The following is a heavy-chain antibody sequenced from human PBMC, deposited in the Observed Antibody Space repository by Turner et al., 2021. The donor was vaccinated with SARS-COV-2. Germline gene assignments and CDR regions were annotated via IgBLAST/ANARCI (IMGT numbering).Heavy chain of an antibody. Sequence: QVQLVESGGGVVQPGRSLRLSCAASVFTFSNYAMHWVRQAPGKGLEWVALISYDGSNKYYADSVKGRFTISRDNSMNTLFLQMNSLRAEDTAIYYCARDWRYYYDSSGYFDYWGQGTLVTVSS. CDR2: ISYDGSNK. J-gene: IGHJ4*02. CDR3: ARDWRYYYDSSGYFDY. V-gene: IGHV3-30-3*01. D-gene: IGHD3-22*01. CDR1: VFTFSNYA.